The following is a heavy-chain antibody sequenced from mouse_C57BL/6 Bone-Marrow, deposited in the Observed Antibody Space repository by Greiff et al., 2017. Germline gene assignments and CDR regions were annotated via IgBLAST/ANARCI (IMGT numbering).Heavy chain of an antibody. CDR1: GFNIKDDY. J-gene: IGHJ2*01. CDR2: IDPENGYT. D-gene: IGHD1-1*01. V-gene: IGHV14-4*01. Sequence: VQLQQSGAELVRPGASVKLSCTASGFNIKDDYMPWVKQRPEQGLEWIGWIDPENGYTEYASQFPGKATITADPSSNTADQQLSSMSSEDTAVYYCTTHYYGSSCDYFDYGGQGTTLTVSS. CDR3: TTHYYGSSCDYFDY.